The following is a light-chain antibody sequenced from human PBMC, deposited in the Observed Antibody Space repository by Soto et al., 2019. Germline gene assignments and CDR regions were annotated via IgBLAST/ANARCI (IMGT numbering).Light chain of an antibody. V-gene: IGKV1-39*01. CDR3: RQSYSTLWT. CDR2: AAS. CDR1: QSISSY. Sequence: DIQMTQSPSSLSASVGDRVTITRRASQSISSYLNWYQQKPGKAPKLLIYAASSLQSGVPSRFSGSGSGTDFTLTISSLQPEDFATYYCRQSYSTLWTFGPGTKVDIK. J-gene: IGKJ1*01.